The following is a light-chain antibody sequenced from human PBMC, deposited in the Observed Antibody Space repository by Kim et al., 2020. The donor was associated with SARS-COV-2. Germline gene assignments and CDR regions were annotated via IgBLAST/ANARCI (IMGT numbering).Light chain of an antibody. J-gene: IGLJ3*02. CDR2: EVS. CDR3: ISYAGSNTWV. V-gene: IGLV2-8*01. CDR1: SSDVGGYDY. Sequence: GQSVTSPCTGTSSDVGGYDYVSWHQQHPGKVPKLMIYEVSKRPSGVPDRFSGSKSGNTASLTVFGLQAEDEADYYCISYAGSNTWVFGGGTQLTVL.